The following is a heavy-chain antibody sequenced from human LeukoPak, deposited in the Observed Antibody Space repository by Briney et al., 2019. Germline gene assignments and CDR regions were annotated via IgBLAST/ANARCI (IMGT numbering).Heavy chain of an antibody. J-gene: IGHJ4*02. CDR1: GFTFSSYG. D-gene: IGHD3-10*01. Sequence: PGGSLRLSCAASGFTFSSYGMHWVRQAPGKGLEWVALIRYDGSDKYNVDSVKGRFTISRDNSNNTLYLQMNSLRAEDTAVYYCAIGGAGSYFYYWGQGTLVTVSS. CDR2: IRYDGSDK. V-gene: IGHV3-30*02. CDR3: AIGGAGSYFYY.